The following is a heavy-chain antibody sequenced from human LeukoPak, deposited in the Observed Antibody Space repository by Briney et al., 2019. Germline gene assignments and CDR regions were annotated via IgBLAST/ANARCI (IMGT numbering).Heavy chain of an antibody. J-gene: IGHJ4*02. D-gene: IGHD3-22*01. CDR2: IYYSGST. CDR3: ARYYYDSSGYYSFGY. Sequence: PSETLSLTCTVSGGSISSYYWSWIRQPPGKGLEWIGYIYYSGSTNYNPSLKSRVTISVDTSKNQFSLKLSSVTAADTAVYYCARYYYDSSGYYSFGYWGRGTLVTVSS. CDR1: GGSISSYY. V-gene: IGHV4-59*01.